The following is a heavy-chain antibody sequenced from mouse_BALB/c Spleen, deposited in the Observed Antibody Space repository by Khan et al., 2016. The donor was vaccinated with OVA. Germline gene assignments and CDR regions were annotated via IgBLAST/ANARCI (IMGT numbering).Heavy chain of an antibody. D-gene: IGHD1-2*01. V-gene: IGHV1-77*01. CDR2: ISPGSGDT. CDR1: GYTFTDYY. J-gene: IGHJ3*01. Sequence: QVQLKQSGAELARPGASVKLSCKASGYTFTDYYINWVKLRTGPGLEWIGEISPGSGDTYYNERFKGKATLTADKSSSTAYMQLSSLTSEASAVYFCARRNYFGYTFAYWGQGTLVTVSA. CDR3: ARRNYFGYTFAY.